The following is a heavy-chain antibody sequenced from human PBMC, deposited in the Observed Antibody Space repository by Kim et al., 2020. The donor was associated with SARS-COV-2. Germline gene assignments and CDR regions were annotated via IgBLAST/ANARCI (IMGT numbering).Heavy chain of an antibody. Sequence: SETLSLTCTVSGGSISSYYWSWIRQPPGKGLEWIGYIYYSGSTNYNPSLKSRVTISVDTSKNQFSLKLSSVTAADTAVYYCARHIGSSRYYFDYWGQGTLVTVSS. J-gene: IGHJ4*02. V-gene: IGHV4-59*08. CDR2: IYYSGST. D-gene: IGHD6-6*01. CDR1: GGSISSYY. CDR3: ARHIGSSRYYFDY.